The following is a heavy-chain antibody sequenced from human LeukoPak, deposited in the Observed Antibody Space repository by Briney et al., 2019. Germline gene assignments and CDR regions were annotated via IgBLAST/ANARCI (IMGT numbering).Heavy chain of an antibody. CDR3: AKVSLNMVNDAFDI. Sequence: PGGSLRLSCAASGFIFSSYGMHWVRQAPDKGLEWVVFIRYDGSRKYYADSVKGRFTISRDNSKNTLYLQMNSLRAEDTAMYYCAKVSLNMVNDAFDIWGQGTMVSVSS. V-gene: IGHV3-30*02. CDR2: IRYDGSRK. D-gene: IGHD4/OR15-4a*01. J-gene: IGHJ3*02. CDR1: GFIFSSYG.